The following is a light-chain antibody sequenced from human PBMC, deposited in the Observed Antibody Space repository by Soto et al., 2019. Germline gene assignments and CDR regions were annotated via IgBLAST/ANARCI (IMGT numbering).Light chain of an antibody. J-gene: IGKJ1*01. Sequence: DIQMTQFPSTLSASVGDRVTIACRASQGISSYLAWYQQKPGKAPTLLIYAASTLQSGVPSRFSGSGSGTDFTLTISCLQSEDFATYYCQQYYSYPRTFGQGTKVDIK. V-gene: IGKV1-9*01. CDR3: QQYYSYPRT. CDR1: QGISSY. CDR2: AAS.